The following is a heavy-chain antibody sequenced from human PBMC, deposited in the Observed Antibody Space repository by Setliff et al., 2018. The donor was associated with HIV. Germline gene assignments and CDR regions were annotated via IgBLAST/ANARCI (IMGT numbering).Heavy chain of an antibody. Sequence: PSETLSLTCTVSGDSISSHYWSWIRQPPGKGLEWIGTMYSSGRVSYNSSLKTRVTISGDTSKDHFSLNMTSMTAADTAVYYCARPVSKYFYAMDVWGLGTTVTVSS. CDR3: ARPVSKYFYAMDV. CDR1: GDSISSHY. J-gene: IGHJ6*02. V-gene: IGHV4-59*11. CDR2: MYSSGRV.